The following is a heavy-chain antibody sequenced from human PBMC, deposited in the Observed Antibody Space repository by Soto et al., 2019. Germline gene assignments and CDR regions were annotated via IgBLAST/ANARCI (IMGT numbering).Heavy chain of an antibody. V-gene: IGHV3-23*01. CDR1: GFTFSSYA. D-gene: IGHD2-21*02. Sequence: GGSLRLSCAASGFTFSSYAMSWVRQAPGKGLEWVSAISGSGGSTYYADSVKGRFTISRDNSKNTLYLQMNSLRAEDTAVYYCAISHPGYCGGDCYAQNDYWGQGTLVTVSS. CDR2: ISGSGGST. J-gene: IGHJ4*02. CDR3: AISHPGYCGGDCYAQNDY.